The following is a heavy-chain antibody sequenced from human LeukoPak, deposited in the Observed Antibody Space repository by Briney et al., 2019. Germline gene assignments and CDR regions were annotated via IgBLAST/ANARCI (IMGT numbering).Heavy chain of an antibody. J-gene: IGHJ4*02. CDR3: ARGGLYGYDVFDY. Sequence: GGSLRLSCAASGFMFSDYYMTWIRQTPGNGLECVSYISTSGSYTNYADSVKGRFTIYRDNAKNSLYLQMNSLRAEDTAVYHCARGGLYGYDVFDYWGQGTLVTVST. D-gene: IGHD5-12*01. CDR1: GFMFSDYY. CDR2: ISTSGSYT. V-gene: IGHV3-11*06.